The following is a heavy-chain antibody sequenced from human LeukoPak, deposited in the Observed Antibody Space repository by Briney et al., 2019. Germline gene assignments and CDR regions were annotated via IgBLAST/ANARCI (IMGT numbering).Heavy chain of an antibody. CDR3: AKEIAAIGLPAVDY. CDR2: ISSDGGT. D-gene: IGHD6-13*01. V-gene: IGHV3-23*01. CDR1: GFTFTNYA. J-gene: IGHJ4*02. Sequence: GGSLRLSCAASGFTFTNYAMSWVRQAPGKGLEWVSGISSDGGTFYPDSVKGRFTISRDNSKNTLYLQMNSLGAADTAIYYCAKEIAAIGLPAVDYWGQGTLVTVSS.